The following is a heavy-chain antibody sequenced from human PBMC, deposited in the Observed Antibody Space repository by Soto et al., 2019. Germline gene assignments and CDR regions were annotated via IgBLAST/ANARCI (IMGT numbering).Heavy chain of an antibody. V-gene: IGHV1-69*02. CDR3: ADSGSSGYDPNWFDP. Sequence: EASVKVSCKASGGTFSSYTISWVRQAPGQGREWMGRIIPILGIANYAQKFQGRVTITADKSTSTAYMELSSLRSEDTAVYYCADSGSSGYDPNWFDPWGQGTLVTVSS. CDR1: GGTFSSYT. CDR2: IIPILGIA. D-gene: IGHD6-25*01. J-gene: IGHJ5*02.